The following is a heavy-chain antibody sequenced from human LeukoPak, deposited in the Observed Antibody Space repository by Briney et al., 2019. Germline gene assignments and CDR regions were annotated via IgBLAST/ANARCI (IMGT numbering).Heavy chain of an antibody. D-gene: IGHD6-19*01. V-gene: IGHV1-8*03. CDR1: GYTFTSYD. Sequence: GASVKVSCKASGYTFTSYDINWVRQATGQGLEWMGWMNPNSGNTGYAQKFQGRVTITRNTSISTAYMELSSLRSEDTAVYYCARAGYSSGWQYYYYYYMDVWGKGTTVIISS. CDR2: MNPNSGNT. CDR3: ARAGYSSGWQYYYYYYMDV. J-gene: IGHJ6*03.